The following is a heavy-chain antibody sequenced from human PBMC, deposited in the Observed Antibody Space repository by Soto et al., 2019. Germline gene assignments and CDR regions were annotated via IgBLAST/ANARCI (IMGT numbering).Heavy chain of an antibody. V-gene: IGHV1-69*06. Sequence: SVKVSCKASGGTFSSYAISWVRQAPGQGLEWMGGIIPIFGTANYAQKFQGRVTITADKSTSTAYMELSSLRSEDTAVYYCASSEGIAAADATDYYYYGMDVWGQGTTVTVSS. CDR2: IIPIFGTA. J-gene: IGHJ6*02. CDR3: ASSEGIAAADATDYYYYGMDV. CDR1: GGTFSSYA. D-gene: IGHD6-13*01.